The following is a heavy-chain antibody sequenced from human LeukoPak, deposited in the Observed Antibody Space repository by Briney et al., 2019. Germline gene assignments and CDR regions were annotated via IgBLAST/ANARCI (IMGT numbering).Heavy chain of an antibody. V-gene: IGHV1-69*06. Sequence: ASVKVSCKASGGTFSSYAISWVRQAPGQGLEWMGGIIPIFGTANYAQKFQGRVTITADKSTSTAYMELSSLRSEDTAVYYCARDRFYYGSGSYYHFDYWGQGTLVTVSS. CDR3: ARDRFYYGSGSYYHFDY. J-gene: IGHJ4*02. D-gene: IGHD3-10*01. CDR2: IIPIFGTA. CDR1: GGTFSSYA.